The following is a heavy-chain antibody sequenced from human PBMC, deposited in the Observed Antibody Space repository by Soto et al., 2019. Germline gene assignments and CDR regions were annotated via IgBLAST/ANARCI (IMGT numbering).Heavy chain of an antibody. J-gene: IGHJ4*02. V-gene: IGHV4-39*01. CDR2: IYYSGST. CDR3: ARISCIVAYYFDY. D-gene: IGHD2-21*01. CDR1: GGSISSSSYY. Sequence: SETLSLTCTVSGGSISSSSYYWGWIRQPPGKGLEWIGSIYYSGSTYYNPSLKSRVTISVDTSKNQFSLKLSSVTAADTAVYYCARISCIVAYYFDYWGQGTLVTVSS.